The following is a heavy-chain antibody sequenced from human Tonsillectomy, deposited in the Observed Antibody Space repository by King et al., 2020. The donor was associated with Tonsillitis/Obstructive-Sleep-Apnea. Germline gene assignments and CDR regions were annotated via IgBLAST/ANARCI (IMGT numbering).Heavy chain of an antibody. J-gene: IGHJ4*02. CDR3: ATSPVSGSSFYFDY. V-gene: IGHV3-53*01. CDR2: IYSGGST. D-gene: IGHD6-6*01. Sequence: VQLVESGGGLIQPGGSLRLSCAASGFTVSSNYMSWVRQAPGKGLEWVSVIYSGGSTYYAESVKGRFTISRGNSKNTLYLQMNSLRAEDTAVYYCATSPVSGSSFYFDYWGQGTLVTVSS. CDR1: GFTVSSNY.